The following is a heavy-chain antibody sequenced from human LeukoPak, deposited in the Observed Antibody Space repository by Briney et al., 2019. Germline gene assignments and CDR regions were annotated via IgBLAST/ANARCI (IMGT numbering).Heavy chain of an antibody. Sequence: GGSLRLSCAASGFTFSSYSMNWVRQAPGKGLEWVSSISSSSSYIYCADSVKGRFTISRDNAKNSLYLQMNSLRAEDTAVYYCARGYCSGGSCYPYYFDYWGQGTLVTVSS. D-gene: IGHD2-15*01. CDR3: ARGYCSGGSCYPYYFDY. CDR1: GFTFSSYS. CDR2: ISSSSSYI. V-gene: IGHV3-21*01. J-gene: IGHJ4*02.